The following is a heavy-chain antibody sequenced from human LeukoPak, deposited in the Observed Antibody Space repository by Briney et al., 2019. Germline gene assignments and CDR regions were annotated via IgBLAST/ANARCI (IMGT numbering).Heavy chain of an antibody. CDR1: GFTFSHYP. D-gene: IGHD3-22*01. V-gene: IGHV3-30-3*01. J-gene: IGHJ4*02. Sequence: GGSLRLSCAASGFTFSHYPMHWVRQAPGKGLEGVAVISYAGGNEYYADSVKGRFTISRDNAKSSLFLQTNSLRVEDTAVYYCASAAYDSSGYLPSWGRGTLVTVSS. CDR3: ASAAYDSSGYLPS. CDR2: ISYAGGNE.